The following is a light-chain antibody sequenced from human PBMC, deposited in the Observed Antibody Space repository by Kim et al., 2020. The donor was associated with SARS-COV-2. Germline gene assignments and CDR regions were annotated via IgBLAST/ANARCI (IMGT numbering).Light chain of an antibody. CDR1: QSFGSN. J-gene: IGKJ2*02. Sequence: SPGESDTLSCRASQSFGSNLAWYQQKPGQAPRLLFYGTSIRATGVPARFSGSGSGTEFTLTISSLQSEDFAVYYCQQYNNWPLPCTFGQGTKLEI. V-gene: IGKV3-15*01. CDR2: GTS. CDR3: QQYNNWPLPCT.